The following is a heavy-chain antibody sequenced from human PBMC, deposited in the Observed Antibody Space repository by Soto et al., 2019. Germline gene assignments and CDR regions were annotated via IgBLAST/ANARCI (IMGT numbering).Heavy chain of an antibody. D-gene: IGHD1-26*01. V-gene: IGHV3-23*01. CDR3: AKDYYGYYYNYMDV. Sequence: EVQLLESGGGLVQPGGSLRLSCAASGFTFSSYAMSWVRQAPGKGLEWVSDISGSGGSTYYADSVKGRFTISRDNSKHTLYLQMNSLRAEDTAVYYCAKDYYGYYYNYMDVWGKGTTVTVSS. CDR1: GFTFSSYA. J-gene: IGHJ6*03. CDR2: ISGSGGST.